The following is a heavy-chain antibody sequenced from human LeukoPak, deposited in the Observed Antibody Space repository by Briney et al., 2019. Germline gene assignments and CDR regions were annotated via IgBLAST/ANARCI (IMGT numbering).Heavy chain of an antibody. Sequence: GGSLRLSCAASGFTFSSYEMNWVRQAPGKGLEWVSYISSSGSTIYYADSVKGRFTISRDNAKNSLYLQMNSLRAEDTAVYHCASQDYRYYFDYWGQGTLVTVSS. CDR3: ASQDYRYYFDY. CDR2: ISSSGSTI. CDR1: GFTFSSYE. V-gene: IGHV3-48*03. D-gene: IGHD4/OR15-4a*01. J-gene: IGHJ4*02.